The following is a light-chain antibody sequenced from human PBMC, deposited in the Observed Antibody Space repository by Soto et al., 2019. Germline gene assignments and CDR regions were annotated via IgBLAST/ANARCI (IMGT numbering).Light chain of an antibody. V-gene: IGKV3-15*01. CDR2: GAS. Sequence: EIVMTQSPATLSVSPGERATLSCRASQSVSSNLAWYQQKPGQAPRLLIYGASTRATGISARFSGSRSGTEFTLTISSLQSEDFAVYYCQQYNNWPPTFGQGTRLGIK. J-gene: IGKJ5*01. CDR1: QSVSSN. CDR3: QQYNNWPPT.